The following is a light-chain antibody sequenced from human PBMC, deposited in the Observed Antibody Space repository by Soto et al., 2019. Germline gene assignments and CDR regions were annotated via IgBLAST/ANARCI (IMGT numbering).Light chain of an antibody. CDR3: QQRSNWPPVTT. CDR1: QTFSSH. J-gene: IGKJ5*01. V-gene: IGKV3-11*01. Sequence: EIVLTQSPATLSLSPGERATLSCRASQTFSSHLAWYQQKPGQAPRLLIYDASKRATGIPARFSGRGSGTDFTLTISSLEPEDFAVHYCQQRSNWPPVTTFGQGTRLEIK. CDR2: DAS.